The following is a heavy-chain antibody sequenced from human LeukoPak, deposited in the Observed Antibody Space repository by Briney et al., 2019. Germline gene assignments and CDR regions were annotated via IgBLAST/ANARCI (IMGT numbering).Heavy chain of an antibody. V-gene: IGHV3-74*01. J-gene: IGHJ3*02. CDR3: ASVRLPGDAFDI. CDR2: LNNDGTIT. CDR1: GFTFGTYT. Sequence: GGSLRLSCEVSGFTFGTYTMNWVRQAPGKGLMWVARLNNDGTITSYADSVKGRFTISRDSAKNTVYLQMNSLRVEDTAMYFCASVRLPGDAFDIWGQGTRVTVSS.